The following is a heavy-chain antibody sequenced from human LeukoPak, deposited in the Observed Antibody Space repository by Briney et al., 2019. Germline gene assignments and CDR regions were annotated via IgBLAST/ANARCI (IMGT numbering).Heavy chain of an antibody. CDR3: ARGPNKAALYYSDF. CDR2: IRYDGSNK. V-gene: IGHV3-30*02. J-gene: IGHJ4*02. D-gene: IGHD6-6*01. CDR1: GFTFSSYG. Sequence: GGSLRLSCAASGFTFSSYGMHWVRQAPGKGLEWVAFIRYDGSNKYYADSVKGRFTISRDNSKNTLYLQMNSLRAEDTAVYYCARGPNKAALYYSDFWGQGTLVTVSS.